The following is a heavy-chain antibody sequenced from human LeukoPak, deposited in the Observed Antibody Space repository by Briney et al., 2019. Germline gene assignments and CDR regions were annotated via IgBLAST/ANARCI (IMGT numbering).Heavy chain of an antibody. CDR1: GFTFSSYL. Sequence: GGSLRLSCVGSGFTFSSYLMTWVRQAPGKGLEWVANIKDDGSEKYSVDSVKGRFTISRDNAKNLLYLQMSSLRAEDTAVYYCARGRIDYWGQGTLVTVSS. D-gene: IGHD1-14*01. CDR3: ARGRIDY. J-gene: IGHJ4*02. CDR2: IKDDGSEK. V-gene: IGHV3-7*04.